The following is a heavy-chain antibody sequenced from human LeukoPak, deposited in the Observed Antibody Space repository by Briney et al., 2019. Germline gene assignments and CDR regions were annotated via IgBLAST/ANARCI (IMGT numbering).Heavy chain of an antibody. CDR1: GGSFSGYY. CDR2: IYYSGTT. D-gene: IGHD3-3*01. J-gene: IGHJ4*02. V-gene: IGHV4-34*01. Sequence: SETLSLTCAVYGGSFSGYYWSWIRQPPGKGLDWIAIIYYSGTTYYNPSLKSRVTISVDTSKNQFSLKLSSVTAADTAVYYCAEASEWSINYWGQGVLVTVSS. CDR3: AEASEWSINY.